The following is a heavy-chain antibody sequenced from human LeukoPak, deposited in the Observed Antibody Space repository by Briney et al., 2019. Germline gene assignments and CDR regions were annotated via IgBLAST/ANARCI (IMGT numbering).Heavy chain of an antibody. CDR2: IIPIFGTA. CDR1: GGTFSSYA. Sequence: SVKVSCKASGGTFSSYAISWVRQAPGQGLEWMGRIIPIFGTANYAQKFQGRVTITTDESTSTAYMELSSLRSEDTAVYYCARDQRGEWEPPLNWGQGTLVTVSS. CDR3: ARDQRGEWEPPLN. J-gene: IGHJ4*02. V-gene: IGHV1-69*05. D-gene: IGHD1-26*01.